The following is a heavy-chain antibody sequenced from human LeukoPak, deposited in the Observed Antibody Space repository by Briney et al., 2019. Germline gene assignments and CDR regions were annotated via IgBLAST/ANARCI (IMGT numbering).Heavy chain of an antibody. V-gene: IGHV4-34*01. Sequence: SETLSLTCAVYGGSFSGYHWSWVRQPPGKGLEWIGEINHSGSTNYNPSLKSRVTISVDTSKNQFSLKLSSVTAADTAVYYCARGPSLDYWGQGTLVTVSS. CDR3: ARGPSLDY. J-gene: IGHJ4*02. CDR2: INHSGST. CDR1: GGSFSGYH.